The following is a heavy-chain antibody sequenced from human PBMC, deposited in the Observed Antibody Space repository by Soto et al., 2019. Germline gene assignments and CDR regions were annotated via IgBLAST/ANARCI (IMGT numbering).Heavy chain of an antibody. D-gene: IGHD2-2*03. V-gene: IGHV4-59*01. J-gene: IGHJ6*02. CDR3: AIDLGYSVTGLGKFHYGMDV. Sequence: PSETLSLTCTVSGGSISSYYWSWIRQPPGKGLEWIGYIYYSGSTNYNPSLKSRVTISVDTSKNQFSLKLSSVTAAATAVYYFAIDLGYSVTGLGKFHYGMDVWGQGTTGPRSS. CDR1: GGSISSYY. CDR2: IYYSGST.